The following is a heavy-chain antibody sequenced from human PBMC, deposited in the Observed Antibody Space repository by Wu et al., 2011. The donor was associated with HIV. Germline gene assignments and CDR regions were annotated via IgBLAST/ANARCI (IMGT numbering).Heavy chain of an antibody. V-gene: IGHV1-69*14. J-gene: IGHJ4*02. CDR1: GGTFSYYA. CDR2: IIPIFGTP. CDR3: ARDRTGTTEHFDY. D-gene: IGHD1-1*01. Sequence: QVQLVQSGAEVKKPGSSVKVSCKASGGTFSYYAISWVRQSPGQGLEWMGGIIPIFGTPSYAQKFQGRVTITADKSTSTAYMELSSLRSEDTAVYYCARDRTGTTEHFDYWGQGTLVTVSS.